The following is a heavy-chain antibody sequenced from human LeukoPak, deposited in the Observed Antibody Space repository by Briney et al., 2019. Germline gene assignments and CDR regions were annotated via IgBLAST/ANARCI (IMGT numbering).Heavy chain of an antibody. J-gene: IGHJ4*02. D-gene: IGHD1-26*01. V-gene: IGHV1-2*02. CDR2: INPNSVGT. Sequence: ASVKVPCKASGYTFTGYYMHWVQQAPPQPLEWMGWINPNSVGTNYAQKFLGRVTMTRDTAISTAYMELSRLRSDDTAVYYCAREGVSWELGYWGQGTLVTVSS. CDR3: AREGVSWELGY. CDR1: GYTFTGYY.